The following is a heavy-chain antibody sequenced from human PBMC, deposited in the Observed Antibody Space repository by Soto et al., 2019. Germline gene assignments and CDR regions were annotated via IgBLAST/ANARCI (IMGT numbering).Heavy chain of an antibody. CDR3: ASGHGGDILTGRAHY. D-gene: IGHD3-9*01. V-gene: IGHV4-30-4*01. J-gene: IGHJ4*02. CDR2: IYYSGST. Sequence: QVQLQESGPGLVKPSQTLSLTCTVSGGSISSGDYYWSWIRQPPGKGLEWIGYIYYSGSTYYNPSLTSRVTISVDTSKNQFSLKLSSVTAADTAVYYCASGHGGDILTGRAHYWGQGTLVTVSS. CDR1: GGSISSGDYY.